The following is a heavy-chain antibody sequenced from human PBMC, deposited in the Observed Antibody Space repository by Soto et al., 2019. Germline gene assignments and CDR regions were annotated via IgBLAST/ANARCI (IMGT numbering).Heavy chain of an antibody. V-gene: IGHV2-5*02. D-gene: IGHD3-16*01. CDR3: AHRRPYSLPPEYFLDY. CDR2: IYWDDDK. J-gene: IGHJ4*02. Sequence: QITLKESGPTLVKPTQTLTLTCTFSGFSLSTSGVDVGWIRQPPGKALEWLALIYWDDDKRYSPSLKSRLTITNDTSKSQVVLTKTNKDPLDTATYYCAHRRPYSLPPEYFLDYWGQGTLVTVSS. CDR1: GFSLSTSGVD.